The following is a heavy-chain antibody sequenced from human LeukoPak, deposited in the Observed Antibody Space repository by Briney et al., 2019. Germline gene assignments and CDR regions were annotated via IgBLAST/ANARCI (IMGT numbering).Heavy chain of an antibody. Sequence: SETLSLTCTVSGGSISSSSYYWGWIRQPPGKGLEWIGYIYYSGSTNYNPSLKSRVTISVDTSKNQFSLKLSSVTAADTAVYYCARYYYDSSGYNFDYWGQGTLVTVSS. CDR1: GGSISSSSYY. CDR3: ARYYYDSSGYNFDY. V-gene: IGHV4-61*05. J-gene: IGHJ4*02. CDR2: IYYSGST. D-gene: IGHD3-22*01.